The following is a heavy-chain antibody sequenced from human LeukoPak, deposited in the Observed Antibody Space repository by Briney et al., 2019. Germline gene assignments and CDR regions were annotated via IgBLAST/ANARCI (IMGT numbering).Heavy chain of an antibody. CDR2: ISYDGSNK. CDR3: AKEGDRGEALYYYYMDV. Sequence: GRSLRLSCAASGFTFSSYAMHWVRQAPGRGLEWVAVISYDGSNKYYADSVKGRFTISRDNSKNTLYLQMNSLRAEDTADYYCAKEGDRGEALYYYYMDVWGNGTTVTVSS. V-gene: IGHV3-30*07. CDR1: GFTFSSYA. J-gene: IGHJ6*03. D-gene: IGHD3-10*01.